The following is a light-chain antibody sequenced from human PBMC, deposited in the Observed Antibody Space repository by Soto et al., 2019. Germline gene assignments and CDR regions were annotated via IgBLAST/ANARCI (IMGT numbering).Light chain of an antibody. CDR1: QSISSY. CDR2: SAT. CDR3: HQSYSTPP. V-gene: IGKV1-39*01. Sequence: DIQMTQSPSSLSASVGDRVTITCRASQSISSYLNWYQQKPGKAPKLLIYSATSLQSGLPSTFSGSRSATHFTLTISSLQPEDFATYYCHQSYSTPPVGGGTMVEIK. J-gene: IGKJ4*01.